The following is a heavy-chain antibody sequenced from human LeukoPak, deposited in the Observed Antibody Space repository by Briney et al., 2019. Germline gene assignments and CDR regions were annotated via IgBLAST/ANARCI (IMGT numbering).Heavy chain of an antibody. CDR1: GFTISSYW. J-gene: IGHJ6*02. CDR2: IKQDGGEK. D-gene: IGHD6-25*01. Sequence: GGSLILSCASSGFTISSYWMSCVRHAAGKRLEWVATIKQDGGEKYYVADAKGRFTISRDNAKNSLYLQMNSLRAEDTAVYYCARLRSSDAVTRRYYYYGMDVWGQGTTVTVSS. V-gene: IGHV3-7*01. CDR3: ARLRSSDAVTRRYYYYGMDV.